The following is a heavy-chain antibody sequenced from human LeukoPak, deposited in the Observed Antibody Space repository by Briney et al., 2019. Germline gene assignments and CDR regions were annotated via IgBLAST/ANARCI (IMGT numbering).Heavy chain of an antibody. CDR3: ARDPVPAVMGGWFDP. D-gene: IGHD2-2*01. CDR2: IKQDGSEK. CDR1: GFTFSSYW. Sequence: GGSLRLSCAASGFTFSSYWMTWVRQAPGKGLEWVANIKQDGSEKYYVDSVRGRFTISRDNAKNSLYLQMNSLRDEDTAVYYCARDPVPAVMGGWFDPWGQGTLVTVSS. V-gene: IGHV3-7*01. J-gene: IGHJ5*02.